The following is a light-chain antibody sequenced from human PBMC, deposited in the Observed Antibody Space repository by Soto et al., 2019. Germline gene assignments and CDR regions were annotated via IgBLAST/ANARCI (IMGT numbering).Light chain of an antibody. CDR1: QDISNY. V-gene: IGKV1-33*01. Sequence: DIQMTQSPSSLSASVGDRVTITCQATQDISNYLNWYQQKPGIAPKLLIYDASNLQTGVPSRFSAYRSETDFTFTISSLQPEDIATYYCQQYDDLPRTFGGGTKVDIK. J-gene: IGKJ4*01. CDR3: QQYDDLPRT. CDR2: DAS.